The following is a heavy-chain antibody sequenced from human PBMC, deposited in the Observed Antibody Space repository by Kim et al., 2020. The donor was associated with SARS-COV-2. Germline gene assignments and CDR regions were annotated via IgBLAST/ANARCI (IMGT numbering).Heavy chain of an antibody. Sequence: GGSLRLSCAASGFTFSSYTMNWVRQAPGKGLEWVACIRNSTSNKYYADSVKGRVTISIDKAKKTLYLQMNSLRAKDTAAYYCSRDAGSSRYRFYNY. CDR1: GFTFSSYT. D-gene: IGHD2-2*02. J-gene: IGHJ4*01. CDR2: IRNSTSNK. CDR3: SRDAGSSRYRFYNY. V-gene: IGHV3-21*01.